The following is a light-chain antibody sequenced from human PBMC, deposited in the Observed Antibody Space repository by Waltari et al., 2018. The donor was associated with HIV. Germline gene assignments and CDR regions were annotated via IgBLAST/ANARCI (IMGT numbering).Light chain of an antibody. CDR1: QSLLYSANAKNY. Sequence: DIGMTQYPDSLAVSLGERATINCKSSQSLLYSANAKNYLAWSQQKPGQPPKLLIYWASARESGVPDRFSGSGSGTDFTLTISSLQADDVAVYYCHQYFSAPWTFGQGTKVEIK. CDR3: HQYFSAPWT. V-gene: IGKV4-1*01. J-gene: IGKJ1*01. CDR2: WAS.